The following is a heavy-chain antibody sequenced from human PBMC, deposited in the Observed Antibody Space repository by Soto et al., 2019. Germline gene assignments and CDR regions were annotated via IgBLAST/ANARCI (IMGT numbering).Heavy chain of an antibody. D-gene: IGHD6-13*01. V-gene: IGHV4-34*01. CDR1: GGSFSGYY. CDR3: ARLRVAAAYIDY. J-gene: IGHJ4*02. CDR2: INHSGST. Sequence: SETLSLTCAVYGGSFSGYYWSWIRQPPGKGLEWIGEINHSGSTNYNPSLKSRVTISVDTSKNQFSLKLSSVTAADTAVYYCARLRVAAAYIDYWGQGTLVTVSS.